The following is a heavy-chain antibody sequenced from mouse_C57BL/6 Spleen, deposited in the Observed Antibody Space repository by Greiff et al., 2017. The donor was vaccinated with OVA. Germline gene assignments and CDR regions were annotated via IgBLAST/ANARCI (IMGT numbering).Heavy chain of an antibody. CDR1: GYAFSSSW. CDR3: ARWERDYAMDY. V-gene: IGHV1-82*01. J-gene: IGHJ4*01. D-gene: IGHD4-1*01. Sequence: QVQLQQSGPELVKPGASVKISCKASGYAFSSSWMNWVKQRPGKGLEWIGRIYPGDGDTNYNGKFKGKATLTADKSSSTAYMQLSSLTSEDSAVYFCARWERDYAMDYWGQGTSVTVSS. CDR2: IYPGDGDT.